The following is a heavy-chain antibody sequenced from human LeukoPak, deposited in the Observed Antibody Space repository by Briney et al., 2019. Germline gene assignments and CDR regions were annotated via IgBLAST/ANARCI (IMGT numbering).Heavy chain of an antibody. V-gene: IGHV1-46*01. D-gene: IGHD3-10*01. CDR3: ARDTYGSGSYYANY. J-gene: IGHJ4*02. Sequence: ASVKVSCKASGYTFTSYYMHWVRQAPGQGLEWMGIINPSGGSTSYAQKFQGRVTITADESTSTAYMELSSLRSEDTAVYYCARDTYGSGSYYANYWGQGTLVTVSS. CDR1: GYTFTSYY. CDR2: INPSGGST.